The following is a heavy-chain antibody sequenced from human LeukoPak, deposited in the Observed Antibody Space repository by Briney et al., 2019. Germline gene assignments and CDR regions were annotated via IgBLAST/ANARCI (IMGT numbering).Heavy chain of an antibody. CDR2: IYPRDGST. CDR1: GYTFTSNY. CDR3: AREFRYYFDY. J-gene: IGHJ4*02. V-gene: IGHV1-46*01. Sequence: GASVKVSCKASGYTFTSNYIHWVRQAPGQGLEWMGMIYPRDGSTSYAQKFQGRVTITADESTSTAYMELSSLRSEDTAVYYCAREFRYYFDYWGQGTLVTVSS.